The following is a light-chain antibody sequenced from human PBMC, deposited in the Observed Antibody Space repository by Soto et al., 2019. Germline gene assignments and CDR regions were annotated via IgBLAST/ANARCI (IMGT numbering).Light chain of an antibody. Sequence: DIQMTQSPSSLSASVGDRVTITCRASQSISSYLNWYQQKPGKAPKLLIYAASSLQSGVPSRFSASGSGTDFPLPISSLQPKDFATYYCQQSYSTPWTSGQGTKVE. CDR1: QSISSY. CDR2: AAS. V-gene: IGKV1-39*01. J-gene: IGKJ1*01. CDR3: QQSYSTPWT.